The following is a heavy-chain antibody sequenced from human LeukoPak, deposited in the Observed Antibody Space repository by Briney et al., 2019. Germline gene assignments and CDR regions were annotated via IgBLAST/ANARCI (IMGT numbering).Heavy chain of an antibody. J-gene: IGHJ4*02. CDR3: ARGSTVVRGVSPAGDY. CDR2: ISRSNSYI. Sequence: GSLRLSCAASGFTFSSYTMNWVRQAPGKGLEWVSSISRSNSYIYYADSMKGRFTISRDNAKNSLDLQMHSLRAEDTAVYYCARGSTVVRGVSPAGDYWGQGTLVTVSS. V-gene: IGHV3-21*01. D-gene: IGHD3-10*01. CDR1: GFTFSSYT.